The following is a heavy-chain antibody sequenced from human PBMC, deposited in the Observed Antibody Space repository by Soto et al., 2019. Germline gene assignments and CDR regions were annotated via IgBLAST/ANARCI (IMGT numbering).Heavy chain of an antibody. J-gene: IGHJ6*02. CDR1: GFTFGGYW. Sequence: GGSLRLSCAGSGFTFGGYWMLWVRQAPGKGLEWVSRTNSDGSSTKYADSVKGRFTISRDNAKNTMYMQMNALRAEDTAVYYCARESKIYYGLELWGRGTTVTVSS. CDR3: ARESKIYYGLEL. V-gene: IGHV3-74*03. CDR2: TNSDGSST.